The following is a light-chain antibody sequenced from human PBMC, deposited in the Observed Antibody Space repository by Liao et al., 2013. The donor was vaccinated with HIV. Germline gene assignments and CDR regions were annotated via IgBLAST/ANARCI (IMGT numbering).Light chain of an antibody. Sequence: SYELTQPPSASVSPGQTASITCSGDKLGEKYACWYQQKPGQSPVLVIYQDNMRPSGIPERFSGSNSGNTATLTISGTQAMDEADYYCQAWDSSTVVFGGGTKLTVL. V-gene: IGLV3-1*01. J-gene: IGLJ2*01. CDR2: QDN. CDR1: KLGEKY. CDR3: QAWDSSTVV.